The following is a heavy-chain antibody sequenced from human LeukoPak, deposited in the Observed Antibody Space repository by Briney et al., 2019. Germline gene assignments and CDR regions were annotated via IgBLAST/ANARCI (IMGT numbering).Heavy chain of an antibody. CDR2: INPSGGST. Sequence: ASVKVSCKASGYTFTSYYMHWVRQAPGQGLEWMGIINPSGGSTSYAQKFQGRLTMTSDTSTSTVYMELSSLRSEDTAVYYCASFSGDSSGYPYWGQGTLVTVSS. D-gene: IGHD3-22*01. CDR1: GYTFTSYY. J-gene: IGHJ4*02. CDR3: ASFSGDSSGYPY. V-gene: IGHV1-46*01.